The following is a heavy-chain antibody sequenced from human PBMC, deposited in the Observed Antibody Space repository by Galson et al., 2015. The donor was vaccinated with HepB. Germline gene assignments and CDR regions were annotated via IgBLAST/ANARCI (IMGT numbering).Heavy chain of an antibody. D-gene: IGHD5-18*01. CDR2: INPSGGST. Sequence: SVKVSCKASGYTFTSYYMHWVRQAPGQGLEWMGIINPSGGSTSYAQKFQGRVTMTRDTSTSTVYMELSSLRSEDTAVYYCARDGRGYSYGNHYYPNSTRTEGFDYWGQGSLVTVSS. V-gene: IGHV1-46*01. J-gene: IGHJ4*02. CDR3: ARDGRGYSYGNHYYPNSTRTEGFDY. CDR1: GYTFTSYY.